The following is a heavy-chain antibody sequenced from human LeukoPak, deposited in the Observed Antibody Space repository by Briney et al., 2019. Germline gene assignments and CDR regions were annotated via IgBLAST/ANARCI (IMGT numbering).Heavy chain of an antibody. Sequence: GASVKVSCKASGSRFTSYDMHWVRQAPGPGLEWMGIINPSGGSTSYAQRFQGRVAMTRDTSTTTVYMEVNSLTSEDTAVYVCARDGPTAAPFDYWGQGTLVTVSS. CDR2: INPSGGST. CDR1: GSRFTSYD. V-gene: IGHV1-46*01. J-gene: IGHJ4*02. D-gene: IGHD2-2*01. CDR3: ARDGPTAAPFDY.